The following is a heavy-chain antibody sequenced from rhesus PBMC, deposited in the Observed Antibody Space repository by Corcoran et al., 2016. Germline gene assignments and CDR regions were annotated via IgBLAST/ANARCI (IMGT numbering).Heavy chain of an antibody. CDR1: GFSFFFFG. Sequence: VQLVETGGSLVQAGGSLKLSCAASGFSFFFFGMSWVRQAPGKGLEWVATIAPNGDPTDYADSEKGRFTVSRDDSKNTVSLQMSSLRIEDTAVYYCVRGLRSGWYGDLWGQGVLVTVSS. CDR3: VRGLRSGWYGDL. V-gene: IGHV3S5*01. D-gene: IGHD6-31*01. CDR2: IAPNGDPT. J-gene: IGHJ4*01.